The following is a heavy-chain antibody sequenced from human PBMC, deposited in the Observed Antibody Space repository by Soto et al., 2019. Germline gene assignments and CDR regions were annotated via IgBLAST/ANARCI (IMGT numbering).Heavy chain of an antibody. CDR1: GFTFGDYA. V-gene: IGHV3-49*04. J-gene: IGHJ6*02. CDR3: TRNQYYYGMDV. Sequence: GGSLRLSCTASGFTFGDYAMSWVRQAPGKGLEWVGFIRSNDYGGASEYAASVKGRFTISRDDTNSIAYLQMNSLKTEDSAVYYCTRNQYYYGMDVWGQGTTVTVSS. CDR2: IRSNDYGGAS.